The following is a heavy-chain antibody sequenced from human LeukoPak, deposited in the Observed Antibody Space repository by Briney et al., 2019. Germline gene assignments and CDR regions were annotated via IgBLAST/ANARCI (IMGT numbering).Heavy chain of an antibody. D-gene: IGHD3-22*01. Sequence: RPSETLSLTCTVSGGSISSGYYWSWIRQHPGTGLEWLGYIYYSGSAYYNPSLKSRITISVDTSKNQFSLKLGSVTAADTAVYYCARDSYDSSGYYYVDYWGQGTLVTVSS. V-gene: IGHV4-31*03. CDR1: GGSISSGYY. CDR3: ARDSYDSSGYYYVDY. CDR2: IYYSGSA. J-gene: IGHJ4*02.